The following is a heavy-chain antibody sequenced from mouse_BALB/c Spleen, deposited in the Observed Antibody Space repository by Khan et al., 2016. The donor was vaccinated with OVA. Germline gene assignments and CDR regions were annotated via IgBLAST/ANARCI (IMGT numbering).Heavy chain of an antibody. CDR1: GYTFTSYY. D-gene: IGHD2-1*01. J-gene: IGHJ3*01. CDR2: IYPGNVNT. Sequence: QVQLKQSGPELVKPGASVKISCKASGYTFTSYYINWVKQRPGQGLEWIGWIYPGNVNTKYNEKFKGKATLTADKSSSTAYLQLSSLTSEDSAVYFCAREGYYGNYRAWVAYWGQGTLVTVSA. CDR3: AREGYYGNYRAWVAY. V-gene: IGHV1S56*01.